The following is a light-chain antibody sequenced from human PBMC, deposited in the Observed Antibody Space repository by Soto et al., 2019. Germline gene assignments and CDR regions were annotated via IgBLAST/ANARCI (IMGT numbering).Light chain of an antibody. CDR2: QVS. CDR1: QSLVYTDGNTY. Sequence: DVVMPQSPLSLPVTLGQPASISCRSSQSLVYTDGNTYLNWFHQRPGQSPRRLLYQVSNRDSGVPDRFSGDRSGADFTLRIDRVEAEDVGVYYGVQGARGPPTIGGGTTVEIK. J-gene: IGKJ4*01. V-gene: IGKV2-30*01. CDR3: VQGARGPPT.